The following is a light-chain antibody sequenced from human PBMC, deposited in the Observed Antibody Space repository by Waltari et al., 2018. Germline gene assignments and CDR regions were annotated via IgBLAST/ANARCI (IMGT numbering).Light chain of an antibody. CDR3: QVWDSSSDPV. J-gene: IGLJ2*01. V-gene: IGLV3-21*02. CDR1: NIGSKS. Sequence: SYVLTQPPSVSVAPGQTARITCGGNNIGSKSVHWYQQKPGQAPVLVVYDDRDRPSGIPERFSGSNSGNTATLTISRVEAGDEADYYCQVWDSSSDPVFGGGTKLTVL. CDR2: DDR.